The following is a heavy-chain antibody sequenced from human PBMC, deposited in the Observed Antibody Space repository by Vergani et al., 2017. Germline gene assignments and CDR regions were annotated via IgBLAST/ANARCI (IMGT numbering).Heavy chain of an antibody. D-gene: IGHD1-26*01. CDR1: RFTFNNYA. J-gene: IGHJ4*02. V-gene: IGHV3-23*01. Sequence: EVQLLESGGGLVQPGGSLRLPCAASRFTFNNYAMPWVRQAPGKGLEWVSSISGSGDNTYYADSVKSRFTVSRDNSKNTLYLRMSSLRVDDTAVYYCASQGWKLYYWGQGTLVTVSS. CDR3: ASQGWKLYY. CDR2: ISGSGDNT.